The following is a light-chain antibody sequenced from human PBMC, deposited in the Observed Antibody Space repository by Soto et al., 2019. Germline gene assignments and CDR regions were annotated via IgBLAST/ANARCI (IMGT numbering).Light chain of an antibody. CDR3: QTWGTGIWV. J-gene: IGLJ3*02. CDR2: LNSDGSH. CDR1: SGHSSYA. Sequence: QLVLTQSPSASASLGASVKLTCTLSSGHSSYAIAWHQQQPEKGPRYLMKLNSDGSHSKGDGIPDRFSGSSSGAERYLTSSSLQSEDEADYYCQTWGTGIWVFCGGTKVTVL. V-gene: IGLV4-69*01.